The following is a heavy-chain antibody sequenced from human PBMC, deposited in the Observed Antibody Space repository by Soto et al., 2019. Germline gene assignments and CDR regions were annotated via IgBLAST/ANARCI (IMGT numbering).Heavy chain of an antibody. J-gene: IGHJ4*02. V-gene: IGHV1-46*01. CDR2: INPAGGTT. Sequence: QVQLVQSGAEGKKPGASVRISCRASGYSFTSTYVHWVRQAPGQGPEWMGIINPAGGTTYYAQKFQGRLTITSDTSTDTVFMDLNDLTSEDTAVYFCALKVVPYYDNWGQGTLLTVSS. CDR3: ALKVVPYYDN. CDR1: GYSFTSTY.